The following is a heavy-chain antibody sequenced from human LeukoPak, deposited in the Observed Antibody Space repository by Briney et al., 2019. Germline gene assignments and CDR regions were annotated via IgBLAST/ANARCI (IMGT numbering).Heavy chain of an antibody. CDR2: IKQDGSEK. D-gene: IGHD1-7*01. CDR1: GFTFSSYW. V-gene: IGHV3-7*01. J-gene: IGHJ3*01. CDR3: ARGGLELINPHADL. Sequence: GGSLRLSCAASGFTFSSYWMSWVRQAPGKGLEWVANIKQDGSEKYYVDSVKGRFTISRDNARNSLYLQMNSLRAEDTALYYCARGGLELINPHADLWGQGTMVTVSS.